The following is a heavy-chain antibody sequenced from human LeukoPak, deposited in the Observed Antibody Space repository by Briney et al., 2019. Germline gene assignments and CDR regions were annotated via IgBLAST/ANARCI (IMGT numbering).Heavy chain of an antibody. CDR3: TRVEAGRAGLTDG. D-gene: IGHD6-13*01. CDR2: INPDGTTM. Sequence: GGSLRLSCAASGFTLSGYWMHWVRQAPGEGLVWVSRINPDGTTMIYADSVKGRFTTSRDNAKNPLYLQMNSLRAEDTALYYCTRVEAGRAGLTDGWGRGCTVTV. V-gene: IGHV3-74*01. CDR1: GFTLSGYW. J-gene: IGHJ6*01.